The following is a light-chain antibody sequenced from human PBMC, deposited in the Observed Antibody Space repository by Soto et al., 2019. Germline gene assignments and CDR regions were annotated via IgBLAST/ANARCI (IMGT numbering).Light chain of an antibody. Sequence: QSVRTQPASVSGSPGQAITISCTGTSSDVGSYNLVSWYQQHPGKAPKLMIYEVSKRPSGVSNRFSGSKSGNTASLTISGLQAEDEADYYCCSYAGSFSYVFGTGTKVTVL. CDR3: CSYAGSFSYV. CDR2: EVS. J-gene: IGLJ1*01. CDR1: SSDVGSYNL. V-gene: IGLV2-23*02.